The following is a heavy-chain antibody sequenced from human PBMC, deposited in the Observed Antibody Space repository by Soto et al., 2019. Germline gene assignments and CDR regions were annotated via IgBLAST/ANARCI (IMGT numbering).Heavy chain of an antibody. CDR1: GFTFTSSA. J-gene: IGHJ4*02. Sequence: GASVKVSCKASGFTFTSSAVQCVRQAREQRLEWIGWIVVGSGNTNYAQKFQERVTITRDMSTSTAYMELSSLRSEDTAVYYCAAQRMGDELELRAYYFDYWGQGTLVTVSS. CDR3: AAQRMGDELELRAYYFDY. D-gene: IGHD1-7*01. V-gene: IGHV1-58*01. CDR2: IVVGSGNT.